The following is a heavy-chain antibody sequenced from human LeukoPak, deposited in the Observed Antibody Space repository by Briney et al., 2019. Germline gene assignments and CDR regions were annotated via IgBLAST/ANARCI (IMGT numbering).Heavy chain of an antibody. D-gene: IGHD2-15*01. CDR3: ARDHPLWSMCCFRDAFDI. V-gene: IGHV1-18*01. J-gene: IGHJ3*02. CDR2: ISAYNGNA. Sequence: ASLKVCCKASGYTFTSYGISWVRQAPGQGLEWMGWISAYNGNANYAQKLQGRVTMTTDTSTSTAYMELRSLRSDDTAVYYCARDHPLWSMCCFRDAFDIWGQGTMVTVSS. CDR1: GYTFTSYG.